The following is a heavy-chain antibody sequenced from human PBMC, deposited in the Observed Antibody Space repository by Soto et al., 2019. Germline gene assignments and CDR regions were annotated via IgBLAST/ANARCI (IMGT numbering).Heavy chain of an antibody. Sequence: GGSLRLSCAASGFTFSSYAMHWVRQAPGKGLEWVAVISYGGSNKYYADSVKGRFTISRDNSKNTLYLQMNSLRAEDTAVYYCANSYYYDSSGYYGRAFDIWGQGTMVTVSS. V-gene: IGHV3-30-3*01. D-gene: IGHD3-22*01. CDR3: ANSYYYDSSGYYGRAFDI. CDR2: ISYGGSNK. J-gene: IGHJ3*02. CDR1: GFTFSSYA.